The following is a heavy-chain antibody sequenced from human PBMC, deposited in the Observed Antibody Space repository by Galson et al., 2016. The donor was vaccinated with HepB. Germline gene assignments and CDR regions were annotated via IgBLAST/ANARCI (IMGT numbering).Heavy chain of an antibody. D-gene: IGHD1-1*01. Sequence: SLRLSCAASGFISSHHALHWVRQAPGKGLQWVAVISFDGSNTYYADSVRGRFTISRDNSKNTVYLQMNSLRAEDTAVYYCARFIASPWNDYYYYGMDVWGKGTTVTVSS. V-gene: IGHV3-30-3*01. CDR1: GFISSHHA. CDR2: ISFDGSNT. J-gene: IGHJ6*04. CDR3: ARFIASPWNDYYYYGMDV.